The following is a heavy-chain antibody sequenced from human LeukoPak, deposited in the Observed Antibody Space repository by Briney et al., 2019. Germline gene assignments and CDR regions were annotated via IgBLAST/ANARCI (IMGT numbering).Heavy chain of an antibody. CDR1: GFTFSDYY. J-gene: IGHJ4*02. CDR3: ARLGSGYYYFDY. V-gene: IGHV3-11*01. CDR2: ISSSGDAI. Sequence: PGGSLRLSCAASGFTFSDYYMSWIGQAPGKGLEWVSYISSSGDAIYYADSVKGRFTISRDNAKNSLYLQMNSLRAEDTAVYYCARLGSGYYYFDYWGQGTLVTVSS. D-gene: IGHD3-22*01.